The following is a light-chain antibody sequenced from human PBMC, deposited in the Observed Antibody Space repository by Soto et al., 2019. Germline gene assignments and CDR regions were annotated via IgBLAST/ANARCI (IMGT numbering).Light chain of an antibody. CDR3: GSYTSSDTPYV. J-gene: IGLJ1*01. CDR1: SSDVGGYKY. Sequence: QSALTQPASVSGSPGQSITISCTGTSSDVGGYKYVSWYQQHPDKAPKLLIYVVSNRPSGVSNRFSGSKSGNTASLTISGLQAEDEGDYYCGSYTSSDTPYVFGTGTKLTVL. V-gene: IGLV2-14*01. CDR2: VVS.